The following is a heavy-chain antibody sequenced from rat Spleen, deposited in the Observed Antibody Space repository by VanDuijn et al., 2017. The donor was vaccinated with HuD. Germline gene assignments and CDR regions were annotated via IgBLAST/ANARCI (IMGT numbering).Heavy chain of an antibody. CDR1: GFTFNNYW. CDR3: VKEANYGGLMDV. CDR2: ISYDGSST. D-gene: IGHD1-11*01. J-gene: IGHJ4*01. V-gene: IGHV5-29*01. Sequence: EVQLVESGGGLVQPGRSLKLSCVASGFTFNNYWMAWIRQAPTKGLEWVATISYDGSSTYYQDSGKGRFTISRDNAKSTLYLQRDSLRSEDTATYYCVKEANYGGLMDVWGQGASVTVSS.